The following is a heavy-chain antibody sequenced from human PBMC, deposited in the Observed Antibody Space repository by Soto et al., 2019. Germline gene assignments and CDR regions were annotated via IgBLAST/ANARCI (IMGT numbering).Heavy chain of an antibody. V-gene: IGHV4-31*03. D-gene: IGHD1-7*01. CDR3: ARARTTHDRNDYGMDV. CDR1: GGSIISGGYY. Sequence: SETLSLTCTVSGGSIISGGYYWSWIRQHPGKGLEWIGYIYYSGSTYYNPSLKSRVSISVDTSKNQFSLKLSSVTAADTAVYYCARARTTHDRNDYGMDVWGQGTTVTVSS. J-gene: IGHJ6*02. CDR2: IYYSGST.